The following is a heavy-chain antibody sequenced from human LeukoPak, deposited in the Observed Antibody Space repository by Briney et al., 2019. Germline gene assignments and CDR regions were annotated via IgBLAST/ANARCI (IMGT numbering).Heavy chain of an antibody. V-gene: IGHV1-69*13. CDR1: GGTFSSYA. CDR3: ARVNTIFGVVTPKDDAFDI. Sequence: SVKVSCKASGGTFSSYAISWVRQARGQGLEWMGWIIPIFGTANYAQKFQGRVTITADESTSTAYMELSSLRSEDTAVYYCARVNTIFGVVTPKDDAFDIWGQGTVVTVSS. CDR2: IIPIFGTA. D-gene: IGHD3-3*01. J-gene: IGHJ3*02.